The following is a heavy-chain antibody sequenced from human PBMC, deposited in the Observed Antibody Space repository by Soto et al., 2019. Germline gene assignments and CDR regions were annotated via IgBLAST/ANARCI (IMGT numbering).Heavy chain of an antibody. D-gene: IGHD6-25*01. CDR1: GFTVSSNY. CDR2: IYSGGST. J-gene: IGHJ4*02. Sequence: HPGGSLRLSCAASGFTVSSNYMSWVRQAPGKGLEWVSVIYSGGSTYYADSVKGRFTISRDNSKNTLYLQMNSLRAEDTAVYYCARGPVAASPADYWGQGTLVTVLL. V-gene: IGHV3-66*01. CDR3: ARGPVAASPADY.